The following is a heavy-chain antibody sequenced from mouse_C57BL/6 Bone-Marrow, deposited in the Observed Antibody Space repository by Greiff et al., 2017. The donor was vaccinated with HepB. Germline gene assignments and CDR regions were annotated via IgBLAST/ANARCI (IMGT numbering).Heavy chain of an antibody. CDR2: IWSGGST. CDR1: GFSLTSYG. CDR3: ARRGRCYAMDY. J-gene: IGHJ4*01. V-gene: IGHV2-2*01. D-gene: IGHD1-1*01. Sequence: QVQLKQSGPGLVQPSQCLSITCTVSGFSLTSYGVHWVRQSPGKGLEWLGVIWSGGSTDYNAAFISRLSISKDNSKSQVFLKMNSLQADDTAIYYCARRGRCYAMDYWGQGTSVTVSS.